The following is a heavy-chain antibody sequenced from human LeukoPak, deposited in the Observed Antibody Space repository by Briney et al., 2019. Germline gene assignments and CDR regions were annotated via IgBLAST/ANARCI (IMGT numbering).Heavy chain of an antibody. CDR3: ARDTSSGWYLRYFDY. Sequence: SETLSLTCAVYGGSFSGYYWSWIRQPPGKGLEWIGEINHSGSTNYNPSLKSRVTISVDKSKNQFSLKLSSVTAADTAVYYCARDTSSGWYLRYFDYWGQGTLVTVSS. V-gene: IGHV4-34*01. CDR1: GGSFSGYY. D-gene: IGHD6-19*01. CDR2: INHSGST. J-gene: IGHJ4*02.